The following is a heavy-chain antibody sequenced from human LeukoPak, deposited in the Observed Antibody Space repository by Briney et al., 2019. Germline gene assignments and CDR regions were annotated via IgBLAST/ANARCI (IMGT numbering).Heavy chain of an antibody. J-gene: IGHJ4*02. CDR1: GGTFSSYA. CDR3: ARTTVVTRDFDY. D-gene: IGHD4-23*01. V-gene: IGHV1-69*13. CDR2: IIPIFGTA. Sequence: ASVKVSCKASGGTFSSYAISWVRQAPGQGLEWMGGIIPIFGTANYAQKFQGRVTTTADESTSTAYMELSSLRSEDTAVYYCARTTVVTRDFDYWGQGTLVTVSS.